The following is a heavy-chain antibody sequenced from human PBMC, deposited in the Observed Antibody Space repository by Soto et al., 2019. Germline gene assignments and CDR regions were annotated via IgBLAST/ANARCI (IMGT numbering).Heavy chain of an antibody. V-gene: IGHV3-23*01. J-gene: IGHJ4*02. D-gene: IGHD5-12*01. CDR3: AKDSEMATLNPCYFHF. CDR2: ISGSGRTT. Sequence: EVQLSESGGGLVQPGGSLRLSCAASGFTFSAYVMSWVRQAPGKGLEWVSGISGSGRTTYYADSVKGRFTISRDNSKETLYLQMTSQRAEDTDVYDCAKDSEMATLNPCYFHFWGQGTLLTVAS. CDR1: GFTFSAYV.